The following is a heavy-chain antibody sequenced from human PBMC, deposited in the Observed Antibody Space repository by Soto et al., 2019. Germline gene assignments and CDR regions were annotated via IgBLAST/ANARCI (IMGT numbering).Heavy chain of an antibody. CDR1: VFTFSSYG. D-gene: IGHD3-16*01. Sequence: LKISCAASVFTFSSYGMDWVRQAPGKGLEWVAVIWYDGSNKYYADSVTGRFTISRDNSKNTLYLQMTNLSAEDTARYYCSRDGDVNTGFGKDYWGQGTLVTVSS. CDR2: IWYDGSNK. J-gene: IGHJ4*02. CDR3: SRDGDVNTGFGKDY. V-gene: IGHV3-33*01.